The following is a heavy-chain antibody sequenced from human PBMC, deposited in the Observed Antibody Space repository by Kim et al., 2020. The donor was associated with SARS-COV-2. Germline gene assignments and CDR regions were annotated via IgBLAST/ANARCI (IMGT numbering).Heavy chain of an antibody. Sequence: STSCADAVKGRFTISRDNARNTQDLQMNSLRAEDTAVYYCARGAYYGMDVWGQGTTVTVSS. V-gene: IGHV3-74*01. CDR3: ARGAYYGMDV. CDR2: ST. J-gene: IGHJ6*02.